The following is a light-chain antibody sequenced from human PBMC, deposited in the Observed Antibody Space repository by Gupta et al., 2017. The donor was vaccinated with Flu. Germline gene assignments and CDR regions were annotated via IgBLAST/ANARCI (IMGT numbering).Light chain of an antibody. CDR1: QSLLHSNDYNY. J-gene: IGKJ5*01. CDR2: LGS. V-gene: IGKV2-28*01. Sequence: VMPQSPLSLPVTPGEPASTSFTSSQSLLHSNDYNYLEWYLQKAAQDSRLLIHLGSHRASVVYDRFSDRGSGTDFTLNISRVEAEDVGVYYCKQARQTPRTFGQGTRLEIK. CDR3: KQARQTPRT.